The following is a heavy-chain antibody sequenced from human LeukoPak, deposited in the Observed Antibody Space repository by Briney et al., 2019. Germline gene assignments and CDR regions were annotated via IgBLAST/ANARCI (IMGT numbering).Heavy chain of an antibody. CDR1: GGSISSYY. Sequence: PSETLSLTCTVSGGSISSYYWSWLRQPPGKGLEWIGYIYYSGSTNYNPSLKSRVTISVDTSKNQFSLKLSSVTAADTAVYYCARVAPGELDYYFDYWGQGTLVTVSS. J-gene: IGHJ4*02. CDR2: IYYSGST. V-gene: IGHV4-59*12. CDR3: ARVAPGELDYYFDY. D-gene: IGHD1-26*01.